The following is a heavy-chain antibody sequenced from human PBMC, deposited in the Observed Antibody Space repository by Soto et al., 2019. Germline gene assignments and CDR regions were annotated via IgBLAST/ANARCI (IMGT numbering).Heavy chain of an antibody. CDR3: AKGINYYGSGSYLTN. CDR2: ISWNSGSV. CDR1: GFTFDDFA. J-gene: IGHJ4*02. V-gene: IGHV3-9*01. D-gene: IGHD3-10*01. Sequence: SGGSLRLSCATSGFTFDDFAMHWVRQAPGKGLEWVSSISWNSGSVDYADSVKGRFTVSRDNTKKSLFLEMNSLRSEDTAFYFCAKGINYYGSGSYLTNWGQGTLVTVSS.